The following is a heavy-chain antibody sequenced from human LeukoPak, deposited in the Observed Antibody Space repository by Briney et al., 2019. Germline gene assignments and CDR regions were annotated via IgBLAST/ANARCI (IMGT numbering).Heavy chain of an antibody. CDR3: ARHPGIAVAGRGGWFDP. CDR1: GYTFTSYG. CDR2: ISSYNGNT. J-gene: IGHJ5*02. V-gene: IGHV1-18*01. D-gene: IGHD6-19*01. Sequence: ASVKVSCKASGYTFTSYGISWVRQAPGQGLDWMGRISSYNGNTNYAQKLQGRVTMTTDTSKRTVYMELRSLRSDDTAVYYCARHPGIAVAGRGGWFDPWGQGTLVTVSS.